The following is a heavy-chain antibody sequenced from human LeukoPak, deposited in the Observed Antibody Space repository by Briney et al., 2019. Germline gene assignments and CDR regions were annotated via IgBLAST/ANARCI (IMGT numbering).Heavy chain of an antibody. CDR2: INWNGGST. D-gene: IGHD3-10*01. CDR3: ARGDYYGSGSSGGDY. V-gene: IGHV3-20*04. Sequence: PGVSLRLSCAASGFTFDDYGMNWLRQAPGKALEGVSGINWNGGSTLYADSVKRRFTIYRDNDKHSLYLQMNSLRAEDTALYYCARGDYYGSGSSGGDYWGQGTLVTVSS. CDR1: GFTFDDYG. J-gene: IGHJ4*02.